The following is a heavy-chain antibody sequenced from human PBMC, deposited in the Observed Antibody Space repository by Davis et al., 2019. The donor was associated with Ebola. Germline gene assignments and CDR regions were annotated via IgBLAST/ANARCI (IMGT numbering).Heavy chain of an antibody. CDR3: AKDPMGYSYGWIRYYYYGMDV. J-gene: IGHJ6*02. V-gene: IGHV3-30*18. Sequence: GGSLRLSCAASGFTFSSYGMHWVRQAPGKGLEWVAVISYDGSNKYYADSVKGRFTISRDNSKNTLYLQMNSLRAEDTAVYYCAKDPMGYSYGWIRYYYYGMDVWGQGTTVTVSS. CDR1: GFTFSSYG. D-gene: IGHD5-18*01. CDR2: ISYDGSNK.